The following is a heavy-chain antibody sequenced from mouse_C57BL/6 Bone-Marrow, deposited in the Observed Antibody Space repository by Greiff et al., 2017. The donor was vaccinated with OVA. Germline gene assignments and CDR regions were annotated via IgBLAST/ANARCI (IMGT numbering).Heavy chain of an antibody. CDR1: GYTFTSYW. J-gene: IGHJ3*01. D-gene: IGHD1-2*01. CDR3: ARPYGTAWFAY. V-gene: IGHV1-55*01. Sequence: QVHVKQPGAELVKPGASVKMSCKASGYTFTSYWITWVKQRPGQGLEWIGDIYPGSGSTNYNEKFKSKATLTVDTSSSTAYMQLSSLTSEDSAVYYCARPYGTAWFAYWGQGTLVTVSA. CDR2: IYPGSGST.